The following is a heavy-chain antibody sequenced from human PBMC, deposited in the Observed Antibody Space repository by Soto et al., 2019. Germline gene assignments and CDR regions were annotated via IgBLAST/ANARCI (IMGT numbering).Heavy chain of an antibody. D-gene: IGHD3-22*01. Sequence: EVQLVESGGGLAQPGGSLRLSCAASEFTFNTNSMNWVRQAPGKGLEWVSYISSGSNSKYYADSVKGRFTISRDNAKNSLYLQMNNLRDEDTAIYYCAADIRYDSSGYHYEGRDYWGQGTRVTVPS. CDR3: AADIRYDSSGYHYEGRDY. CDR2: ISSGSNSK. V-gene: IGHV3-48*02. CDR1: EFTFNTNS. J-gene: IGHJ4*02.